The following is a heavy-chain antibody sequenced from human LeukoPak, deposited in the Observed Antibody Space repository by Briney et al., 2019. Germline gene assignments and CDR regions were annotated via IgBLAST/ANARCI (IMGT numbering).Heavy chain of an antibody. D-gene: IGHD3-22*01. Sequence: GGSLRLSCAASGFTFSSYGMHWVRQAPGKGLGWVAVISYDGSNKYYADSVKGRFTISRDNSKNTLYLQMNSLRAEDTAVYYCAKAKTYYYDSSGIDYWGQGTLVTVSS. CDR1: GFTFSSYG. CDR2: ISYDGSNK. J-gene: IGHJ4*02. CDR3: AKAKTYYYDSSGIDY. V-gene: IGHV3-30*18.